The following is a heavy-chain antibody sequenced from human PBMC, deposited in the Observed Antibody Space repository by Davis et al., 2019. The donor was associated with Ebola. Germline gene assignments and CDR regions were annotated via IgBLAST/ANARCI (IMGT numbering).Heavy chain of an antibody. D-gene: IGHD2-2*01. CDR1: GFTFDDYA. Sequence: GGSLRLSCAASGFTFDDYAMHWVRQAPGKGLEWVSGISWNSGSIGYADSVKGRFIISRDNAKNSLYLQMNSLRAEDTALYYCAKGRYQLLLSPGMDVWGQGTTVTVSS. CDR3: AKGRYQLLLSPGMDV. CDR2: ISWNSGSI. J-gene: IGHJ6*02. V-gene: IGHV3-9*01.